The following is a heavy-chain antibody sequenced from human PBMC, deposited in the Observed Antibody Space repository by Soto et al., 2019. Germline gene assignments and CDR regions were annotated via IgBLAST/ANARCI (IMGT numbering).Heavy chain of an antibody. Sequence: QVQLVQSGAEVKKPGSSVKVSCKASGGTFSSYAISWVRQAPGQGREWMGGIIPIFGTANYAQKFQGRVRITAEESTNIDCMELSSRRSADTAVYYCAISPEVPRYGDLTSMWYFGLWGRGTLVPVSS. CDR2: IIPIFGTA. D-gene: IGHD4-17*01. V-gene: IGHV1-69*01. J-gene: IGHJ2*01. CDR3: AISPEVPRYGDLTSMWYFGL. CDR1: GGTFSSYA.